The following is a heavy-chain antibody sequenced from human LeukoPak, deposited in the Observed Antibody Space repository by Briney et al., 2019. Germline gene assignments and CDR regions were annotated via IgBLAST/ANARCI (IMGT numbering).Heavy chain of an antibody. D-gene: IGHD2-2*01. J-gene: IGHJ4*02. CDR2: INHSGRN. CDR1: GGSFSGYY. CDR3: ARVRYCSSTSCPGIDY. V-gene: IGHV4-34*01. Sequence: PSETLSLTCAVYGGSFSGYYWSWIRQPPGKGLEWIGEINHSGRNNHNPSLKSRVTISVDTSKNQFSLKLSSVTAADTAVYYCARVRYCSSTSCPGIDYWGQGTLVTVSS.